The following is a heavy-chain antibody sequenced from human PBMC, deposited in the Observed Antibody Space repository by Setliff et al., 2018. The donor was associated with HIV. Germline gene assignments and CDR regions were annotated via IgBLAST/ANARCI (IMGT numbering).Heavy chain of an antibody. V-gene: IGHV1-8*02. CDR2: MNPNSGNT. CDR1: GYTFSSYD. D-gene: IGHD3-22*01. J-gene: IGHJ4*02. CDR3: ARAYNVYDYRFDSSGYDY. Sequence: ASVKVSCKASGYTFSSYDINWVRQATGQGLEWMGWMNPNSGNTGYAQKFQGRVTMTRKTSTSTAFMELISLKAEDTAVYYCARAYNVYDYRFDSSGYDYWGQGTLVTVSS.